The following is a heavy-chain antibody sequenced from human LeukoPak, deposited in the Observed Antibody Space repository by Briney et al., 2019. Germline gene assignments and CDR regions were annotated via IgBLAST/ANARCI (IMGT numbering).Heavy chain of an antibody. CDR1: GFTFSSYA. D-gene: IGHD3-3*01. J-gene: IGHJ6*02. CDR3: AKTPYYDFPIHSLDV. CDR2: ISGSGGST. Sequence: GSLRLSCAASGFTFSSYAMSWVRQAPGKGLEWVSAISGSGGSTCYADSLKGRFTISRDNSKNTLYLQMNSLKDEDTAVYYCAKTPYYDFPIHSLDVWGQGTTVTVSS. V-gene: IGHV3-23*01.